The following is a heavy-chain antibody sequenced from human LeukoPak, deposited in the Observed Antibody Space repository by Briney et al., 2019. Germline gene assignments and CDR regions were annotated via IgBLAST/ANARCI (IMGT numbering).Heavy chain of an antibody. V-gene: IGHV4-38-2*02. D-gene: IGHD6-19*01. Sequence: PSETLSLTCTVSGYSIKSLYYWGWIRQPPGKGLEWIGSIYQGGNSYYNPSLKSRVTISIDTSKNQFSLNLTSVTAADTAVYYCARDGCATVAGDCLDSWGQGTLVTVSS. CDR3: ARDGCATVAGDCLDS. J-gene: IGHJ4*02. CDR2: IYQGGNS. CDR1: GYSIKSLYY.